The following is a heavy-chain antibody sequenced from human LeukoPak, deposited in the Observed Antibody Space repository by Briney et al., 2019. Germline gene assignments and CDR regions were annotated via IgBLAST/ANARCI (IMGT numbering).Heavy chain of an antibody. Sequence: GGSLRLSCAASGFTFNTYTMNWVRQAPGKGLEWVSYISGSSGIIDYADSVRGRFTISRDNAKNSLYLQMNSLRAEDTALYYCTKSPRWAAAPDYWGRGTLVTVSS. D-gene: IGHD6-13*01. CDR2: ISGSSGII. CDR3: TKSPRWAAAPDY. J-gene: IGHJ4*02. V-gene: IGHV3-48*01. CDR1: GFTFNTYT.